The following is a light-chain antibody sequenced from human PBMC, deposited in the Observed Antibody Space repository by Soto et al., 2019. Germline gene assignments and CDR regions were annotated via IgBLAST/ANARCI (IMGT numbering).Light chain of an antibody. V-gene: IGKV3-15*01. Sequence: EIVMTQSPATLSVSPGERATLSCRASQSVSSNFAWYQQKPGQAPRLLIYGASTRATGIPARFSGSGSGTEFTLTISSLQSEDFAVYYGQQYNNWPPMAFGQGTKVEIK. CDR2: GAS. CDR1: QSVSSN. CDR3: QQYNNWPPMA. J-gene: IGKJ1*01.